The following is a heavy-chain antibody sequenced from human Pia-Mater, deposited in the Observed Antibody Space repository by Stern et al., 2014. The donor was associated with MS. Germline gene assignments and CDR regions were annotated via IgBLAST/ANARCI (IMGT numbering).Heavy chain of an antibody. CDR2: ISPMFGVA. V-gene: IGHV1-69*01. D-gene: IGHD6-13*01. CDR3: ARHQGGVAAN. J-gene: IGHJ4*02. CDR1: GGSFSSFD. Sequence: QVQLVQSGAEVKKPESSVKVSCKASGGSFSSFDISWVRQAPGPRLEWLGEISPMFGVANYAQNFQGRVTFTADESTSTAYMELSSLRSEDTAVYYCARHQGGVAANWGQGTLVTVSS.